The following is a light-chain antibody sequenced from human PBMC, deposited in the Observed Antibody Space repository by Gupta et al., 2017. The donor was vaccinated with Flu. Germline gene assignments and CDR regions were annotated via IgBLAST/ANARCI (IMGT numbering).Light chain of an antibody. J-gene: IGLJ3*02. CDR2: STN. CDR1: SGSVSTSHY. Sequence: QTVVTQEPSFSVSPGGTVTLTCGLTSGSVSTSHYPGWYQQTPGQAPRTLIYSTNTRSSGVPARFSGSIRGNKAALTITGAQADDQSHDDCVLYMGSGMCVFGGGTKVTVL. V-gene: IGLV8-61*01. CDR3: VLYMGSGMCV.